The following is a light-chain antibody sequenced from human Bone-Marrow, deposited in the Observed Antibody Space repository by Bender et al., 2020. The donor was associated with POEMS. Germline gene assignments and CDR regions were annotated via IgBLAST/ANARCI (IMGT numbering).Light chain of an antibody. V-gene: IGLV1-40*01. J-gene: IGLJ3*02. CDR3: QSYDNSLGGWV. CDR1: SSNTGSGYD. Sequence: QSVLTQPPSVSGAPGQRVTISCTGSSSNTGSGYDINWYQHLPGTAPKLLIYGYNNRPSGVPDRFPGSKSGTSASLAITGLQADDEGDYYCQSYDNSLGGWVFGGGTKLTVL. CDR2: GYN.